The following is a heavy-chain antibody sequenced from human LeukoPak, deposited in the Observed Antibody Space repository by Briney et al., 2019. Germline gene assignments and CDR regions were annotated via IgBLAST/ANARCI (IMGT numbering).Heavy chain of an antibody. Sequence: ASVKVSCKASGYTFTGYYMHWVRQARGQGLEWMGWINPNSGGTNYAQKFQGRVTMTRDTSISTAYMELSRLRSDDTAVYYCAGGYCSGGSCYSGWFDPWGQGTLVTVSS. V-gene: IGHV1-2*02. CDR2: INPNSGGT. J-gene: IGHJ5*02. CDR3: AGGYCSGGSCYSGWFDP. D-gene: IGHD2-15*01. CDR1: GYTFTGYY.